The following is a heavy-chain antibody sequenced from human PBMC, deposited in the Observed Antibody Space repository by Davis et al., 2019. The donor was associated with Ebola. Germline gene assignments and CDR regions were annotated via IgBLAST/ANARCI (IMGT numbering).Heavy chain of an antibody. CDR1: GGTFSSFA. J-gene: IGHJ5*02. Sequence: SVKVSCKSSGGTFSSFAVGWVRQAPGQGLEWMGGITPIFGKANYAQNFQGRVTITADESTRTTYMELSSLSSEDTAVYYCARDRTGYYYDSSDSPTWFDPWGQGTLVTVSS. CDR2: ITPIFGKA. CDR3: ARDRTGYYYDSSDSPTWFDP. V-gene: IGHV1-69*13. D-gene: IGHD3-22*01.